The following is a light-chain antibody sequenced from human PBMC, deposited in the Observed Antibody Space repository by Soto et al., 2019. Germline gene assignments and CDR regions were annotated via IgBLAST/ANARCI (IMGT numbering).Light chain of an antibody. V-gene: IGKV1-5*01. Sequence: DIQMTQSPCTLSXXXXXXXXXXXRASQSISSWLAWYQQKPGKAPKLLIYDASSLESGVPSRFSGSGSGTEFTLTISSLQPDDFATYYCQQLHGYPITFGQGTRLEIK. CDR2: DAS. CDR3: QQLHGYPIT. J-gene: IGKJ5*01. CDR1: QSISSW.